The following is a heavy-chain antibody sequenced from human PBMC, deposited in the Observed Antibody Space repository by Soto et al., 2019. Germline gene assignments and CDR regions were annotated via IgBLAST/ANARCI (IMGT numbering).Heavy chain of an antibody. J-gene: IGHJ4*02. CDR1: GYTFTSYD. V-gene: IGHV1-8*01. D-gene: IGHD3-22*01. Sequence: ASVKVSCKASGYTFTSYDINWVRQATGQGLEWMGWMNPNSGNTGYAQKFQGRVTMTRNTSISTAYMELSSLRSEDTAVYYCASLLPGYYYDSRGYYYWGQGTLVTVSS. CDR3: ASLLPGYYYDSRGYYY. CDR2: MNPNSGNT.